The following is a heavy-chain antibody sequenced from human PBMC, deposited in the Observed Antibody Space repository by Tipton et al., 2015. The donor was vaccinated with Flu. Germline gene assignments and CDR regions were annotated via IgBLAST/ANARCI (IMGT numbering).Heavy chain of an antibody. CDR1: GGSISSSSYH. CDR3: AGEGRNSGGLDY. V-gene: IGHV4-39*07. J-gene: IGHJ4*02. D-gene: IGHD1-26*01. CDR2: VHYSGSP. Sequence: TLSLTCTVSGGSISSSSYHWGWIRQPPGMGLEWIGSVHYSGSPYQNPSLESRVTISVDTSKNQFSLKLSSVTAADTAVYFCAGEGRNSGGLDYWGQGTLVAVSS.